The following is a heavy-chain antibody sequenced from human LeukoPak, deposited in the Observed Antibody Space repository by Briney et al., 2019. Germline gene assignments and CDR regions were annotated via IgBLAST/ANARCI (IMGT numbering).Heavy chain of an antibody. D-gene: IGHD3-10*01. CDR2: IYYSGST. Sequence: PSETLSLTCTVSGGSISSYYWSWIRQPPGKGLEWIGYIYYSGSTNYNPSLKSRVTISVDTSKTQFSLKLSSVTAADTAVYYCARTVGLLWFGELDWFDPWGQGTLVTVSS. CDR3: ARTVGLLWFGELDWFDP. CDR1: GGSISSYY. J-gene: IGHJ5*02. V-gene: IGHV4-59*12.